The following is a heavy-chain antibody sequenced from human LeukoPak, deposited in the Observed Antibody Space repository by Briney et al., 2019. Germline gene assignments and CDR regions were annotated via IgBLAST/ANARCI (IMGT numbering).Heavy chain of an antibody. J-gene: IGHJ3*02. D-gene: IGHD3-10*01. V-gene: IGHV4-39*01. CDR1: DGSITSSLYY. CDR2: IYYSGTT. CDR3: ARTFYYSSGSQPRGGDAFDI. Sequence: SETLSLTCSVSDGSITSSLYYWGWIRQPPGKELEWIGGIYYSGTTYYNPSLKSRVTISVDTSKKQFSLKLSSVTAADTAVYYCARTFYYSSGSQPRGGDAFDIWGHGTMVTVSS.